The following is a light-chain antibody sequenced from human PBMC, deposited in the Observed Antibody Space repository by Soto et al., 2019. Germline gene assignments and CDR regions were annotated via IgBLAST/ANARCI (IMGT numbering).Light chain of an antibody. CDR2: DDT. Sequence: SYELTQPPSVSVAPGQTASLTCGGGNIGTNAGHWYQQKPGQAPVLVRNDDTDRPSGIPERFAGSNSGNTANLSISRVEAGDEADYYCQVWDSSTGPWVFGGGTKLTVL. J-gene: IGLJ3*02. V-gene: IGLV3-21*02. CDR1: NIGTNA. CDR3: QVWDSSTGPWV.